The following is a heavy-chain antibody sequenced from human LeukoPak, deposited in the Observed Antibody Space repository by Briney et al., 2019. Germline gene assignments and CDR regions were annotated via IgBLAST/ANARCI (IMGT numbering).Heavy chain of an antibody. V-gene: IGHV3-30*02. Sequence: GGSLRLSCAASTFTFSKYGMHWVRQVPGKGLEWLAFIQYDGRDKYYADSVKGRFTISRDDSRNTLYLQVNSLRVEDTAVFYCAKDGVMLASLTYWYMDVWGRGTTVTVSS. CDR3: AKDGVMLASLTYWYMDV. CDR2: IQYDGRDK. D-gene: IGHD3-16*01. CDR1: TFTFSKYG. J-gene: IGHJ6*03.